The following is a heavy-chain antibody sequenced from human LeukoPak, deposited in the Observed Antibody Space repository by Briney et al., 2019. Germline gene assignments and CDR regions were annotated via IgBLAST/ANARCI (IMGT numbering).Heavy chain of an antibody. D-gene: IGHD3-22*01. CDR3: ARVAGRNDIDY. J-gene: IGHJ4*02. CDR2: INHSGGT. Sequence: SETLSLTCAVYGGSFSGYYWSWIRQPPGKGLEWIGEINHSGGTNYNPSLKSRVTISVDTSKNQFSLKLSSVTAADTAVYYCARVAGRNDIDYWGQGTLVTVPS. V-gene: IGHV4-34*01. CDR1: GGSFSGYY.